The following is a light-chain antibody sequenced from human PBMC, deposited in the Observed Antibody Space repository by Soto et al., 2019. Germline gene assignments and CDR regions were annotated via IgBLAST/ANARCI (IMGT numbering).Light chain of an antibody. CDR1: QSISSK. CDR2: DAS. V-gene: IGKV3-15*01. CDR3: QQYDKWPPT. J-gene: IGKJ4*01. Sequence: EIVMTQSPATLSVSPGERATLSCRASQSISSKLAWYQQRPGQAPRLLIFDASTRATGVPVRFRGSGSGTDFTLTISGLQSEDFAVYCCQQYDKWPPTFGGGTKVEIK.